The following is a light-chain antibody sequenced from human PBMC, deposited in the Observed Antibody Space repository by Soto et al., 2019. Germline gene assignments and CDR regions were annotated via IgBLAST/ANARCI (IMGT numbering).Light chain of an antibody. CDR1: SSDVGSYNF. CDR2: EGR. Sequence: QSVLTQPASVSGSPGQSITISCTGTSSDVGSYNFVSWYQQHPGKAPKPMIYEGRKRPSGVSNLFSGSKSVNAASLTISGLQLEDEADEYFCSYAASSLWGFGYGTKVTVL. J-gene: IGLJ1*01. CDR3: CSYAASSLWG. V-gene: IGLV2-23*01.